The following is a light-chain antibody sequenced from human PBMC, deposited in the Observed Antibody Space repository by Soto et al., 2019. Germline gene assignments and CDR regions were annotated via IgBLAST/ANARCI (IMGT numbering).Light chain of an antibody. Sequence: QLVLTQPPSVSGAPGQRVTISCTGSSSNIGAGYDVHWYQQLPGTAPKLLIYGNSNRPSGVPDRFSGSKSGTSASLAITGLQAEDEAAYYCQSYASSLSGSVFGGGTKLTVL. CDR1: SSNIGAGYD. J-gene: IGLJ2*01. V-gene: IGLV1-40*01. CDR3: QSYASSLSGSV. CDR2: GNS.